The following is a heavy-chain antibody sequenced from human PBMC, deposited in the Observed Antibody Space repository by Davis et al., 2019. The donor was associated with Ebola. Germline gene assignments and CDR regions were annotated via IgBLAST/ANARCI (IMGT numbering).Heavy chain of an antibody. Sequence: PGGSLRLSCAASGFTFSAFSMNWVRQAPGKGLEWISYISVTSSAILYADSVKGRFTISRDNAKNSLYLQMNGLRDEDTAVYYCTTRPIYCAGDCHHIYYYSYMGVWGKGTTVTVSS. D-gene: IGHD2-21*01. J-gene: IGHJ6*03. CDR3: TTRPIYCAGDCHHIYYYSYMGV. CDR1: GFTFSAFS. CDR2: ISVTSSAI. V-gene: IGHV3-48*02.